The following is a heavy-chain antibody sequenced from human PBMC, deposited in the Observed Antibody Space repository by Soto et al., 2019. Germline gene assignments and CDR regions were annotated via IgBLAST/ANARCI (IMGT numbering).Heavy chain of an antibody. J-gene: IGHJ4*02. CDR2: IYDSGSS. V-gene: IGHV4-30-4*01. CDR3: AREKGYISGPKKVDF. D-gene: IGHD5-12*01. CDR1: GASLSSGEYF. Sequence: ILSLTCTVSGASLSSGEYFWSRIRPSPGKGLEWIGYIYDSGSSYYNPSLKSRVTMSVDTSKNQFSLKLRSVTAADTAVYYCAREKGYISGPKKVDFLGQGTLVTVSS.